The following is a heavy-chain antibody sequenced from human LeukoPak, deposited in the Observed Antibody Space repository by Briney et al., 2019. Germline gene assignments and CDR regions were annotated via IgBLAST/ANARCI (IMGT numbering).Heavy chain of an antibody. CDR3: ARGRTGSYYAADY. V-gene: IGHV4-59*01. J-gene: IGHJ4*02. CDR1: GGSISSFY. CDR2: VHYSGST. Sequence: SETLSLTCSVSGGSISSFYWSWVRQPPGKGLEWIGYVHYSGSTEYNPSLKSRVTISVDTSKNQFSLKLNSVTAADTAVYYCARGRTGSYYAADYWGQGTLVTVSS. D-gene: IGHD1-26*01.